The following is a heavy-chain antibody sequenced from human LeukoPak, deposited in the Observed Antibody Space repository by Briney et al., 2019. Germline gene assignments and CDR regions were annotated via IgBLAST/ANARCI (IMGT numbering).Heavy chain of an antibody. CDR3: AKDVIRFLAGYFDY. Sequence: GGSLRLSCAASGFTFSSYWMSWVRQAPGKGLEWVSAISGSGGSTYYADSVKGRFTISRDNSKNTLYLQMNSLRAEDTAVYYCAKDVIRFLAGYFDYWGQGTLVTVSS. V-gene: IGHV3-23*01. D-gene: IGHD3-3*01. J-gene: IGHJ4*02. CDR1: GFTFSSYW. CDR2: ISGSGGST.